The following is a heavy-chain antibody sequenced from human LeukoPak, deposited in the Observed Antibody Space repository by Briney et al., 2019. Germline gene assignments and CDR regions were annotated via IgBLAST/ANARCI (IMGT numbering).Heavy chain of an antibody. J-gene: IGHJ4*02. CDR1: GYTLTELS. V-gene: IGHV1-24*01. CDR3: ATPVAGSYRRFDY. D-gene: IGHD3-16*02. Sequence: ASETVSGKVSGYTLTELSMQWVRKAPGKGLEWMGGFDPEDGETIYAQKFQGRVTMTEDTSTDTAYMELSSLRSEDTAVYYCATPVAGSYRRFDYWGQGTLVTVSS. CDR2: FDPEDGET.